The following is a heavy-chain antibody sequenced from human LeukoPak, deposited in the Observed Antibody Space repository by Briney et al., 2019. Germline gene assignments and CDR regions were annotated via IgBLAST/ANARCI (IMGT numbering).Heavy chain of an antibody. CDR3: AKEKNGVFEY. D-gene: IGHD2-8*01. J-gene: IGHJ4*02. CDR1: GFTFSSYA. CDR2: ITGSGDTT. Sequence: GGYLRLYCAASGFTFSSYAMSWVRQAPGKELEWVSLITGSGDTTFYADSVKGRFTISRDNSRSTLSLEMDSLRAEDTAVYYCAKEKNGVFEYWGQGTLVTVSS. V-gene: IGHV3-23*01.